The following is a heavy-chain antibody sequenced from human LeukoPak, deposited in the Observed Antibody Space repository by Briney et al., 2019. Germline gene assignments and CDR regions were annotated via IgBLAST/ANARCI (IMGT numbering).Heavy chain of an antibody. CDR3: ARPNRLGYCSSTSCYSRDAFDI. CDR1: GYTFTGYY. D-gene: IGHD2-2*02. Sequence: GASVKVSCKASGYTFTGYYMHWVRQAPGQGLEWMGWINPNSGGTNYAQKFQGRVTMTRDTSISTAYMEPSRLRSDDTAVYYCARPNRLGYCSSTSCYSRDAFDIWGQGTMVTVSS. V-gene: IGHV1-2*02. CDR2: INPNSGGT. J-gene: IGHJ3*02.